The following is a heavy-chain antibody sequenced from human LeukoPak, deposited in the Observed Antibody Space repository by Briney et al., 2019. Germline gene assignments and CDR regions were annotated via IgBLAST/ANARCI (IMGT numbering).Heavy chain of an antibody. CDR3: ARYYCAGVCYYFQH. J-gene: IGHJ1*01. CDR1: GGSISSYY. Sequence: PSETLSLTCSVSGGSISSYYWTWIRQPPGKGLEWIGHIYYSGSTNYNPSLKSRVTISVDTSKKQFFLKLSSVTAADTAVYYCARYYCAGVCYYFQHWGQGTLVTVSS. CDR2: IYYSGST. V-gene: IGHV4-59*01. D-gene: IGHD2-21*02.